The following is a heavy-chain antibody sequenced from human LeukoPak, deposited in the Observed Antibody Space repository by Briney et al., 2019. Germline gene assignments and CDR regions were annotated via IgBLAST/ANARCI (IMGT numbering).Heavy chain of an antibody. J-gene: IGHJ4*02. CDR3: ARGGQWLDHHFDH. D-gene: IGHD6-19*01. V-gene: IGHV3-21*03. Sequence: PGGSLRLSCAASGFTFSSYSMNWVRQAPGKGLEWVSSISSSSSYIYYADSVKGRFTISRDNSKNTLYLQMNSLRAEDTAVYYCARGGQWLDHHFDHWGQGTLVTVSS. CDR1: GFTFSSYS. CDR2: ISSSSSYI.